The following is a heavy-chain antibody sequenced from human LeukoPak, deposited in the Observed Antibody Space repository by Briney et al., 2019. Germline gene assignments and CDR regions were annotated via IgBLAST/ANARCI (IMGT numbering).Heavy chain of an antibody. Sequence: PGGSLRLSCAASGFTFSGSAMHWVRQASGKGLEWVGRIRSKANSYATAYAASVKGRFTISRDDSKNTAYLQMNSLKTEDTAVYYCTRHRGGMVRGVPRFPYYMDVWGKGTTVTISS. CDR1: GFTFSGSA. J-gene: IGHJ6*03. CDR2: IRSKANSYAT. D-gene: IGHD3-10*01. V-gene: IGHV3-73*01. CDR3: TRHRGGMVRGVPRFPYYMDV.